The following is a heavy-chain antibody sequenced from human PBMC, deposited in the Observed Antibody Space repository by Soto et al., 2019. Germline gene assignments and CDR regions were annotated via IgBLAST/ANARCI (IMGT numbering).Heavy chain of an antibody. V-gene: IGHV3-9*01. CDR2: ISWNSGSI. CDR3: AKDRSSGSYLFDY. D-gene: IGHD1-26*01. Sequence: EVQLVESGGGLVQPGRSLRLSCAASGFTFDDYAMHWVRQAPGKGLEWVSGISWNSGSIGYADSVKGRFTISRDNAKNSPYLQMNSLRAEDTALYYCAKDRSSGSYLFDYWGQGTLVTVSS. CDR1: GFTFDDYA. J-gene: IGHJ4*02.